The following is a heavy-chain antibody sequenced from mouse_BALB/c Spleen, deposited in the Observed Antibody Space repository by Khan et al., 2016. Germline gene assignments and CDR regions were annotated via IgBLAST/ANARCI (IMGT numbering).Heavy chain of an antibody. V-gene: IGHV5-4*02. CDR1: GFTFSDYY. D-gene: IGHD1-1*02. CDR2: ISDGGAYT. Sequence: EVELVESGGGLVKPGGSLKLSCAASGFTFSDYYMYWVRQTPEKRLEWVATISDGGAYTYYPDSVKGRFTISRDNAKNNLYLQMSSLKSEDTAMYYCASTYGSYGYFDVWGAGTTVTVSS. J-gene: IGHJ1*01. CDR3: ASTYGSYGYFDV.